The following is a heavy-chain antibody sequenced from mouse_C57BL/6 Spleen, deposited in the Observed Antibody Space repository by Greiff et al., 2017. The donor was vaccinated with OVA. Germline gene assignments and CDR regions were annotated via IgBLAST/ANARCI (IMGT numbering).Heavy chain of an antibody. J-gene: IGHJ3*01. CDR1: GYTFTSYW. CDR3: ASELSWFAY. Sequence: VQLQQPGAELVTPGASVTLSCKASGYTFTSYWMQWVKQRPGPGLEWIGEIDPSDRYTNYNQKFKGKATLTVDTSSSTAYMQLSSLTSEDSAVYYGASELSWFAYWGQGTLVTVSA. CDR2: IDPSDRYT. D-gene: IGHD3-1*01. V-gene: IGHV1-50*01.